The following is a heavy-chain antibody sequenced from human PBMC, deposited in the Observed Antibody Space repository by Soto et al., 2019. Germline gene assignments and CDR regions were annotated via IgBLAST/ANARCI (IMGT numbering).Heavy chain of an antibody. CDR2: IYHSGST. J-gene: IGHJ3*02. D-gene: IGHD3-16*01. CDR1: GGTIRSGGYS. Sequence: TKCHPWGVCGGTIRSGGYSGSCIRQSPGKGLEWIVYIYHSGSTYYNPSLKSRVTISVDRSKNQFSLKLSSVTAADTAVYYCARAVFNAFDIWGQGTMVTVSS. CDR3: ARAVFNAFDI. V-gene: IGHV4-30-2*06.